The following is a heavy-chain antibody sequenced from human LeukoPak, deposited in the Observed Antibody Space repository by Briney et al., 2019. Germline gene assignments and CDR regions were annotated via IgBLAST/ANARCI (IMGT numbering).Heavy chain of an antibody. CDR2: IIPIFGTA. D-gene: IGHD3-10*01. CDR1: RGHITRYS. J-gene: IGHJ3*02. V-gene: IGHV1-69*06. Sequence: SVQISYKAYRGHITRYSISWVRQAPGQKREWMGGIIPIFGTASYAQKFQGRVTITADKSTSTAYMELRSLRSEDTAVYYCARDMVRGWRGAFDIWAEGTMLTVSS. CDR3: ARDMVRGWRGAFDI.